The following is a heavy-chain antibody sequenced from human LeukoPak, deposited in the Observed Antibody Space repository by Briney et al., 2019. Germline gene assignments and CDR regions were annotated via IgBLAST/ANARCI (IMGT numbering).Heavy chain of an antibody. Sequence: SETLSLTCAVYGGSFSGYYWSWIRQPPGKGLEWIGEINHSGSTNYNPSLKSRVTISVDTSKNQFSLRLRSVTAADTAMYYCARHRLAPGVDDGLDIWGRGTTVTVSS. D-gene: IGHD2-8*01. CDR2: INHSGST. V-gene: IGHV4-34*01. J-gene: IGHJ3*02. CDR1: GGSFSGYY. CDR3: ARHRLAPGVDDGLDI.